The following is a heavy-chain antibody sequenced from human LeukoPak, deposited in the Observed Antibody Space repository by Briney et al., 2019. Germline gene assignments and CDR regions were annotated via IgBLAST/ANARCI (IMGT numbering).Heavy chain of an antibody. D-gene: IGHD2-15*01. CDR3: ASSYIVQRDSWFDP. CDR1: GYSISSGYY. J-gene: IGHJ5*02. V-gene: IGHV4-38-2*02. Sequence: SENLSLTCTVSGYSISSGYYWGWIRQPPGKGLEWIWSIYHSGSTYYNPSLKSRVTMSVDTSKNQFSLKLSSVTAADTAVYYCASSYIVQRDSWFDPWGQGTLVTVSS. CDR2: IYHSGST.